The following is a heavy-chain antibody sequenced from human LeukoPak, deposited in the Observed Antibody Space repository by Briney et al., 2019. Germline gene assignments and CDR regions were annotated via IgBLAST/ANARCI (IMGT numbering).Heavy chain of an antibody. D-gene: IGHD6-13*01. CDR3: AKEEQQLVPIYYYYYYMDV. J-gene: IGHJ6*03. Sequence: GGSLRLSCAASGFTFSSYAMSWVRRAPGKGLEWVSAISGSGGSTYYADSVKGRFTTSRDNSKNTLYLQMNSLRAEDTAVYYCAKEEQQLVPIYYYYYYMDVWGKGTTVTVSS. CDR1: GFTFSSYA. CDR2: ISGSGGST. V-gene: IGHV3-23*01.